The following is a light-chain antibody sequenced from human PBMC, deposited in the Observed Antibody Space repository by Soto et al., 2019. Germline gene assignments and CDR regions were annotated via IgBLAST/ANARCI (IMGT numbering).Light chain of an antibody. CDR2: QDS. Sequence: SYELTQPPSVSVSPGQTASITCSGDKLGDKYASWYQQKPGQSPVLVIYQDSKRPSGIPERFSGSNSGNTATLTISGTQAMDEADYYCQAWEGVFGGGTKLTVL. J-gene: IGLJ2*01. V-gene: IGLV3-1*01. CDR3: QAWEGV. CDR1: KLGDKY.